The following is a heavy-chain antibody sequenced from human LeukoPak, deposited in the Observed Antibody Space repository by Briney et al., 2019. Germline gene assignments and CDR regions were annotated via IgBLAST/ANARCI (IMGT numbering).Heavy chain of an antibody. CDR3: ASLGSGSSSRYYYYYYMDV. Sequence: ASVKVSCKVSGYTLTELSMHWVRQAPGKGLEWMGGFDPEDGETIYAQKFQGRVTITADKSTSTAYMELSSLRSEDTAVYYCASLGSGSSSRYYYYYYMDVWGKGTTVTVSS. J-gene: IGHJ6*03. V-gene: IGHV1-24*01. CDR2: FDPEDGET. D-gene: IGHD6-6*01. CDR1: GYTLTELS.